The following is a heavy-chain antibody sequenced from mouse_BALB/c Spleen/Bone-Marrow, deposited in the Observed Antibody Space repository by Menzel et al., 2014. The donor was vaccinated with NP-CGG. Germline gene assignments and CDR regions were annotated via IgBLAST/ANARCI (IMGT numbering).Heavy chain of an antibody. Sequence: VQLQHSGAELARPGASVKMSCKASGYTFTSYTMHWVKPRPGQGLEWIGYINPSSGYTNYNQKFKDKATLTADKSSSTAYMQLSSLTSEDSAVYYCARSNGNYVLAYWGQGTLVTVSA. V-gene: IGHV1-4*01. CDR2: INPSSGYT. CDR3: ARSNGNYVLAY. D-gene: IGHD2-1*01. J-gene: IGHJ3*01. CDR1: GYTFTSYT.